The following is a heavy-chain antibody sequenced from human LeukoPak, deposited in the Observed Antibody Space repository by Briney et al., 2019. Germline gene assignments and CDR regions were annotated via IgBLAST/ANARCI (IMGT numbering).Heavy chain of an antibody. CDR2: IIPIFGTA. CDR1: GGTFSSYA. J-gene: IGHJ5*02. D-gene: IGHD3-3*01. Sequence: SVKVSCKASGGTFSSYAISWVRQDPGQGLEWMGGIIPIFGTANYAQKFQGRVTITADESTSTAYMELSSLRSEDTAVYYCARSRSDFWSGYYSWFDPWGQGTLVTVSS. CDR3: ARSRSDFWSGYYSWFDP. V-gene: IGHV1-69*13.